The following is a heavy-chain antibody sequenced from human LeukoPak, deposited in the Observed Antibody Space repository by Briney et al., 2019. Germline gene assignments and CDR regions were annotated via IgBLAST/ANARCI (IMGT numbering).Heavy chain of an antibody. CDR2: ISAYNGNT. J-gene: IGHJ4*02. CDR1: GYTFTSYG. CDR3: AGSIELDYYDSSGYYYY. D-gene: IGHD3-22*01. Sequence: ASVKVSCKASGYTFTSYGISWVRQAPGQGLEWMGWISAYNGNTNYAQKLQGRVTMTTDTSTSTAYMELRSLRSDDTAVYYCAGSIELDYYDSSGYYYYWGQGTLVTVSS. V-gene: IGHV1-18*01.